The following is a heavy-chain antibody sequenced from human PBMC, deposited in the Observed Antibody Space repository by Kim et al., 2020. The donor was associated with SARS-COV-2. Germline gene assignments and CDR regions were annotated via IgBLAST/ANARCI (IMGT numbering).Heavy chain of an antibody. CDR2: ISGSGGST. D-gene: IGHD3-3*01. Sequence: GGSLRLSCAASGFTFSSYAMSWVRQAPGKGLEWVSAISGSGGSTYYADSVKGRFTISRDNSKNTLYLQMNSLRAEDTAVYYCYTPPTSYDVWSGYYRDYGMDVGGQGTTVPVSS. CDR3: YTPPTSYDVWSGYYRDYGMDV. J-gene: IGHJ6*02. CDR1: GFTFSSYA. V-gene: IGHV3-23*01.